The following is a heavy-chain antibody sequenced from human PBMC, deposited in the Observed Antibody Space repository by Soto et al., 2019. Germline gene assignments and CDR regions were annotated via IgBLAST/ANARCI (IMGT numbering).Heavy chain of an antibody. Sequence: EVQLLESGGGLVRPGGSLRVSCAASGLTFSSYGMSWVRQAPGKGPEWVSGISGSGGSTYYADSAKGRFTISRDNSKNTVYLQMNSLRAEDTASYYCASYYYHSSGYYHYFDYWGQGTLVTVSS. CDR3: ASYYYHSSGYYHYFDY. CDR2: ISGSGGST. D-gene: IGHD3-22*01. V-gene: IGHV3-23*01. J-gene: IGHJ4*02. CDR1: GLTFSSYG.